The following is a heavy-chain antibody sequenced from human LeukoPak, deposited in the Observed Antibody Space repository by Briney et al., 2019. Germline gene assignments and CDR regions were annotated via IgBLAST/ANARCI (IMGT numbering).Heavy chain of an antibody. V-gene: IGHV3-23*01. CDR1: GFTFSSYV. J-gene: IGHJ4*02. CDR3: AKLPGRAADY. Sequence: GGSLRLSCATSGFTFSSYVMNWVRQAPGKGLEWVSGISDSGGGTYYADSVKGRFTISRDNSKNTLYLQMDSLRAEDTAVYYCAKLPGRAADYWGQGTLVTVSS. CDR2: ISDSGGGT.